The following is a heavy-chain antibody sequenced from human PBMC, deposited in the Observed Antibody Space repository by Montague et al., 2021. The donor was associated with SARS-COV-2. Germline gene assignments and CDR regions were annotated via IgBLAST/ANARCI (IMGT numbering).Heavy chain of an antibody. J-gene: IGHJ4*02. D-gene: IGHD4-11*01. CDR2: ISYDGSNK. CDR3: ARDPLVTTQRGYFDY. Sequence: SLRLSCAASGCTFSSYAIHWVRQAPGKGLEWVAVISYDGSNKYYADFVRGRFTISRDTSKNTLFLQMNSLRAEDTAVYYCARDPLVTTQRGYFDYWGQGTLVTVSS. CDR1: GCTFSSYA. V-gene: IGHV3-30*04.